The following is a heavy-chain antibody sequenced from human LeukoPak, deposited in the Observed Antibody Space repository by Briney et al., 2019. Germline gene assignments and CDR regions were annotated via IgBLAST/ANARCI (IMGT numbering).Heavy chain of an antibody. V-gene: IGHV3-21*01. CDR2: ISSSSSYI. CDR1: GFTFSSYS. Sequence: GGSLRLSCAASGFTFSSYSMNWVRQAPGKGLEGVSSISSSSSYIYYADSVKGRFTISRDNAKNSLYLQMNSLRAEDTAVYYCARAYGSGTLDWFDPWGQGTLVTVSS. CDR3: ARAYGSGTLDWFDP. D-gene: IGHD3-10*01. J-gene: IGHJ5*02.